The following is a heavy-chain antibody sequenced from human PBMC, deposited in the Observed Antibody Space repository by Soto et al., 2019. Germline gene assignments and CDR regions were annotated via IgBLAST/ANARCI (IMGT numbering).Heavy chain of an antibody. CDR1: GGSITTYY. V-gene: IGHV4-59*12. CDR2: IYYSGST. J-gene: IGHJ4*02. CDR3: ARGPPMIH. D-gene: IGHD3-22*01. Sequence: SETLSLTCTVSGGSITTYYWSWIRQPPGKGLEWIGYIYYSGSTNYNPSLKSRITISVDTSKNQFSLKLSSVTAADTAVYYCARGPPMIHWGQGTLVTVSS.